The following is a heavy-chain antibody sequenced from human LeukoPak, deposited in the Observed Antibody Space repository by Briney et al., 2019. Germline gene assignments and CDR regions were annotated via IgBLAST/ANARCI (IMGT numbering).Heavy chain of an antibody. CDR1: GGSFSGYY. CDR3: ARARPFFDY. J-gene: IGHJ4*02. CDR2: INYSGST. Sequence: PSETLSLTCAAYGGSFSGYYWSWIRQPPGKGLEWIGEINYSGSTNYNPSIKSRVTISVDTSKNQFSLKLSSVTAADTAVYYCARARPFFDYWGQGTLVTVSS. V-gene: IGHV4-34*01.